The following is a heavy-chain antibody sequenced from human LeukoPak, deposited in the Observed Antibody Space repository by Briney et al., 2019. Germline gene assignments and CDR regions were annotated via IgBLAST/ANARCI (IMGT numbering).Heavy chain of an antibody. V-gene: IGHV3-23*01. Sequence: GGSLRLSCAASGFTFSSYAMSWVRQAPGKGLEWVSAISGSGGSTYYADSVKGRFTISRDNSKNTLYLQMNSLRAEDTAVYYCAKDGLHPSYPVDGYFDLWGRGTLVTVSS. CDR3: AKDGLHPSYPVDGYFDL. D-gene: IGHD2-2*01. CDR1: GFTFSSYA. CDR2: ISGSGGST. J-gene: IGHJ2*01.